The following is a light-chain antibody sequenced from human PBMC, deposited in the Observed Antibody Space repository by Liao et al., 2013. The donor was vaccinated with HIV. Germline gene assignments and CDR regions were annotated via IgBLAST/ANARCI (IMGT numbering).Light chain of an antibody. Sequence: SYELTQPPSVSVSPGQTARITCSGDALPKQYAYWYQQKPGQAPVLVIYKDSERPSGISERFSGSSSGTTVTLTISGVQAEDEADYYCQVFDNSGGLSRDHRVFGGGTKLTVL. CDR3: QVFDNSGGLSRDHRV. J-gene: IGLJ3*02. V-gene: IGLV3-25*03. CDR2: KDS. CDR1: ALPKQY.